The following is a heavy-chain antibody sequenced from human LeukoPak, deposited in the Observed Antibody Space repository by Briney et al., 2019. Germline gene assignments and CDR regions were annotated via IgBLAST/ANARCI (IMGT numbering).Heavy chain of an antibody. J-gene: IGHJ5*02. D-gene: IGHD2-2*01. CDR1: GYTFTGYY. CDR2: INPNSGGT. Sequence: ASVKVSCKASGYTFTGYYMHWVRQAPGQGLEWMGWINPNSGGTHYAQKFQGRVTTTRDTSISTAYMELSRLRSDDTAVYYCARGRGYCSSTSCQSFEPRQTDNWFDPWGQGTLVTVSS. V-gene: IGHV1-2*02. CDR3: ARGRGYCSSTSCQSFEPRQTDNWFDP.